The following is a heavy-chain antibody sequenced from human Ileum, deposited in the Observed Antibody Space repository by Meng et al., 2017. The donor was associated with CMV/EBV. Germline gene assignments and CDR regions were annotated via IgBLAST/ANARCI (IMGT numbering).Heavy chain of an antibody. J-gene: IGHJ1*01. Sequence: GESLKISCAASGFTFKNEWMAWVRQAPGKGLEWVGRIKSKTDGETTDLAAPVKGRFTISRDDKRNMLYLQMNSLRTEDTAMYYCVTELHYRGWGQGTLVTVSS. CDR2: IKSKTDGETT. CDR1: GFTFKNEW. V-gene: IGHV3-15*01. D-gene: IGHD4/OR15-4a*01. CDR3: VTELHYRG.